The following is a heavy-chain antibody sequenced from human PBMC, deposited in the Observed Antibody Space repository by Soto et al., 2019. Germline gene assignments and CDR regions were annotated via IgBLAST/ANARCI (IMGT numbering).Heavy chain of an antibody. CDR3: ARALLRRGYSAGHRAEYSQH. V-gene: IGHV1-2*02. CDR2: INPNSGGT. CDR1: GYTFTGYY. J-gene: IGHJ1*01. Sequence: QVQLVQSGAEVKKPGASVKVSCKASGYTFTGYYMHWVRQAPGQGLEWMGWINPNSGGTNYAQKFQGRVTMTRDTSISPAYMELSRMRSDDTAVYYCARALLRRGYSAGHRAEYSQHWGQGTLVPVSS. D-gene: IGHD6-13*01.